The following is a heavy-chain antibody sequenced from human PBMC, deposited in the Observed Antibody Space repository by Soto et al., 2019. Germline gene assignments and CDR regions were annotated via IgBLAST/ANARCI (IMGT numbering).Heavy chain of an antibody. CDR2: INHSGST. CDR1: GGSFSGYY. CDR3: ARSTLGIRYYYYGMDV. D-gene: IGHD7-27*01. J-gene: IGHJ6*02. Sequence: SETLSLTCAVYGGSFSGYYWSWIRQPPGKGLEWIGEINHSGSTNYNPSLKSRVTISVDTSKNQFSLKLSSVTAADTAVYYCARSTLGIRYYYYGMDVWGQGTTVTVSS. V-gene: IGHV4-34*01.